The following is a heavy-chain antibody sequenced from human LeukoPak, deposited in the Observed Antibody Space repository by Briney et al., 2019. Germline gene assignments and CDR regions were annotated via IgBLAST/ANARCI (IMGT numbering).Heavy chain of an antibody. CDR2: IYYSGST. CDR3: ARVVGDNRYFDY. Sequence: SETLSLTCTVSGGSISSYYWSWIRQPPGKGLEWIGYIYYSGSTNYNPSLKSRVTISVDTSKNQFSLKLSSVTAADTAVYYCARVVGDNRYFDYWGQGTLVTVSS. V-gene: IGHV4-59*01. D-gene: IGHD3-10*01. J-gene: IGHJ4*02. CDR1: GGSISSYY.